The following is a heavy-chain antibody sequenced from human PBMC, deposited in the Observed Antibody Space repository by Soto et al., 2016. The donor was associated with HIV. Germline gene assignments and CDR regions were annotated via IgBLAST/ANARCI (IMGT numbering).Heavy chain of an antibody. CDR2: IYSGGST. CDR3: ARGGRITMIVVVITTYFDY. D-gene: IGHD3-22*01. V-gene: IGHV3-66*01. CDR1: GFTVSSNY. J-gene: IGHJ4*02. Sequence: EVQLVESGGGLVQPGGSLRLSCAASGFTVSSNYMSWVRQAPGKGLEWVSVIYSGGSTYYAGSVKGRFTISRDNSKNTLYLQMNSLRAEDTALYYCARGGRITMIVVVITTYFDYWGQGTWSPXPQ.